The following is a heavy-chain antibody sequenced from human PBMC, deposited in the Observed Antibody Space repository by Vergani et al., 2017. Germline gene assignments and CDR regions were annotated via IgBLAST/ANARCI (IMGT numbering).Heavy chain of an antibody. J-gene: IGHJ6*02. CDR2: ISSSSSYI. V-gene: IGHV3-21*01. D-gene: IGHD5-18*01. CDR3: ARDRDTAMGFPGAYYYYGMDV. CDR1: GFTFSSYS. Sequence: EVQLVESGGGLVKPGGSLRLSCAASGFTFSSYSMNWVRQAPGKGLEWGSSISSSSSYIYYADSVKGRFTISRDNAKNSLYLEMNSLRAEDAAVYYCARDRDTAMGFPGAYYYYGMDVWGQGTTVTVSS.